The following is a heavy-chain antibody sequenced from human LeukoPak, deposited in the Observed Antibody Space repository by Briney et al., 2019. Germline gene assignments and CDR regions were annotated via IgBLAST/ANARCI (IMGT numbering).Heavy chain of an antibody. D-gene: IGHD3-22*01. CDR2: IYSGGST. CDR3: ARDRRVEAHYYDSSGYSFYYYGMDV. J-gene: IGHJ6*02. CDR1: GFTVSSNY. Sequence: PGGSLRLSCAASGFTVSSNYMSWVRQAPGKGLEWVSVIYSGGSTYYADSGKGRFTISRDNSKNTLYLQMNSLRAEDTAVYYCARDRRVEAHYYDSSGYSFYYYGMDVWGQGTTVTVSS. V-gene: IGHV3-66*01.